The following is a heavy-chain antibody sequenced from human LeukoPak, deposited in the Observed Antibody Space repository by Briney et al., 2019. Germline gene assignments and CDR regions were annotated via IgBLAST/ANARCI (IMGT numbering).Heavy chain of an antibody. V-gene: IGHV1-18*01. J-gene: IGHJ4*02. CDR2: ISAYNGNT. D-gene: IGHD1-14*01. CDR3: ARNRHFDY. Sequence: ASVKVSCKASGSTFSSYAISWERQAPGQGLEWMGGISAYNGNTNYAQKLQGRVTMTTDTSTSTAYMELRSLRSDDTAVYYCARNRHFDYWGQGTLVTVSS. CDR1: GSTFSSYA.